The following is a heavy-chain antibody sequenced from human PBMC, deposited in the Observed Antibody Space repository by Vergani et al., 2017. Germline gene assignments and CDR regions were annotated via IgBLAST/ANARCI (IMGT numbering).Heavy chain of an antibody. D-gene: IGHD6-13*01. J-gene: IGHJ4*02. V-gene: IGHV1-69*17. CDR2: IIPIFGIA. CDR3: AGDLGGIAAGGGPLRY. Sequence: QGQLVQSGAEVKKPGSSVKVSCKASGGTFSSYAISWVRQAPGQGLEWMGGIIPIFGIANYAQKFQGRVTSTADKSTSTAYMELSSLRSEDTAVYYCAGDLGGIAAGGGPLRYWGQGTLVTVSS. CDR1: GGTFSSYA.